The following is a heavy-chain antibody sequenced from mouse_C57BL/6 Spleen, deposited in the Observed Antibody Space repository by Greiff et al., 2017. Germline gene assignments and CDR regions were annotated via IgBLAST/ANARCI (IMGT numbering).Heavy chain of an antibody. CDR2: INPSNGGT. J-gene: IGHJ2*01. D-gene: IGHD4-1*01. Sequence: QVQLQQPGAELVRPGSSVKLSCKASGYTFTSYWMHWVKQRPIQGLEWIGNINPSNGGTNYNEKFKSKATLTVDKSSSTAYMQLSSLTSEDSAVYYCARSRFDLGRSYFDYWGQGTTRTVSS. V-gene: IGHV1-53*01. CDR1: GYTFTSYW. CDR3: ARSRFDLGRSYFDY.